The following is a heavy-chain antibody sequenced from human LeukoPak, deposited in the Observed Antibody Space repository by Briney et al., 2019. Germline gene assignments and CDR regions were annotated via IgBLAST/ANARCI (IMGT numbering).Heavy chain of an antibody. Sequence: PSETLSLTCAVYGGSFSGYYWSWIRQPPGKGLEWIGEINHSGSTNYNPSLKSRVTISVDTSKNQFSLKLSSVTAADTAVYYCARYSYGRDYSDYWGQGTLVTVSS. J-gene: IGHJ4*02. CDR2: INHSGST. CDR3: ARYSYGRDYSDY. V-gene: IGHV4-34*01. D-gene: IGHD5-18*01. CDR1: GGSFSGYY.